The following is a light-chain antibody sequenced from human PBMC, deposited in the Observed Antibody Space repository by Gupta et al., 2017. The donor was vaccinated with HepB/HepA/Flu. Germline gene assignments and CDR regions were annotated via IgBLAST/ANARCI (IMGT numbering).Light chain of an antibody. J-gene: IGKJ1*01. CDR3: QQRSNWTPTWT. V-gene: IGKV3-11*01. CDR1: QSVSSY. CDR2: DAS. Sequence: ELVLTQSPATLSLSPGERATLSCRASQSVSSYLAWYQQKPGQAPRLLIYDASNRATGIPARFSGSGSGTDFTLTISSLETEDFAVYYCQQRSNWTPTWTFGQGTKVEIK.